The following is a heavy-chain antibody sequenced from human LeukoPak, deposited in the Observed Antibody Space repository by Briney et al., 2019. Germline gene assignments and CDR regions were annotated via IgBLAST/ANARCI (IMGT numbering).Heavy chain of an antibody. V-gene: IGHV3-30*18. J-gene: IGHJ6*02. D-gene: IGHD2-15*01. CDR3: AEDPLSRLVVAATGSYYYYGMDV. Sequence: PGGSLRLSCAASGFTFSSYGMHWVRQAPGKGLEWVAVISYDGSNKYYADSVKGRFTISRDNSKNTLYLQMSSLRAEDTAVYYCAEDPLSRLVVAATGSYYYYGMDVWGQGTTVTVSS. CDR2: ISYDGSNK. CDR1: GFTFSSYG.